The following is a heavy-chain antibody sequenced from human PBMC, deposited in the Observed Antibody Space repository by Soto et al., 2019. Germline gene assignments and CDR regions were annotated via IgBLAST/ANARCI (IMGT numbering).Heavy chain of an antibody. V-gene: IGHV4-4*07. CDR3: VRDGTKTLRDWFDP. D-gene: IGHD1-1*01. CDR1: GASISGFY. CDR2: IYATGTA. J-gene: IGHJ5*02. Sequence: SETLSLTCTVSGASISGFYCSWIRKSAGKGLEWIGRIYATGTADYNPSLKSRVMMSVDTSKKQFSLKLRSVTAADTAVYYCVRDGTKTLRDWFDPWGQGISVTVSS.